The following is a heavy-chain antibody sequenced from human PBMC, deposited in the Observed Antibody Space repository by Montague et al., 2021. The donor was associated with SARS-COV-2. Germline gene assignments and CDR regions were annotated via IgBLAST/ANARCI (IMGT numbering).Heavy chain of an antibody. CDR2: IHTSEST. Sequence: SLSLICAVSGGSISSYYWSWIRQSAGKGLEWIGRIHTSESTDYNHSLNSRVTMSVDTSKNQFSLKLSSVTAADTAVYYCASGKYYDFWSGYYSHDYVSGMDVWGQGTTVTVSS. CDR1: GGSISSYY. V-gene: IGHV4-4*07. D-gene: IGHD3-3*01. J-gene: IGHJ6*02. CDR3: ASGKYYDFWSGYYSHDYVSGMDV.